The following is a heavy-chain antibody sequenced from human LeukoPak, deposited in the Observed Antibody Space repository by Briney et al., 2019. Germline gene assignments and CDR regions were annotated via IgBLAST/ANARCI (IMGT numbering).Heavy chain of an antibody. V-gene: IGHV1-2*02. D-gene: IGHD3-9*01. CDR1: GYLFTGYH. CDR3: ARGEGKRYFDWFFS. J-gene: IGHJ5*01. CDR2: INPNNGAT. Sequence: ASVKVSCKASGYLFTGYHMHWVRQAPGQGLEWMGWINPNNGATDFAQKFQGRVTMTRDTSIGTAYMELSRLRSDDTAVYFCARGEGKRYFDWFFSWGQGTLVTVSS.